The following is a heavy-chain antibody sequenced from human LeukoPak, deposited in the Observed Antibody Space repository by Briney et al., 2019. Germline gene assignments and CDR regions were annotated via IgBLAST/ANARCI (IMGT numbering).Heavy chain of an antibody. J-gene: IGHJ4*02. V-gene: IGHV3-7*03. CDR3: ARAPESFCSGGTCRYYFHS. CDR2: INQIESER. CDR1: GSTFSSYW. Sequence: QTGGSLRLSCAASGSTFSSYWMSWVRQAPGKGLEWVANINQIESERYYVDFVKGRFTISRDNAKNSLYLQMNSLRAEDTAVYYCARAPESFCSGGTCRYYFHSWGQGTLVTVSS. D-gene: IGHD2-15*01.